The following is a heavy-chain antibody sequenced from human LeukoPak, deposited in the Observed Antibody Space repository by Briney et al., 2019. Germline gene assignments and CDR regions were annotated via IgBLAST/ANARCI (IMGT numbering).Heavy chain of an antibody. Sequence: SETLSLTCSVSGASTTNSRYYWSWIRQPPGKGLEWIGYTSYSGNTDYNPSLKSRVTILVDTSKNQFSLKLTSVTAADTAVYYCARCPKGVYYYYMDVWGKGTTVTVSS. V-gene: IGHV4-61*01. CDR2: TSYSGNT. CDR1: GASTTNSRYY. J-gene: IGHJ6*03. CDR3: ARCPKGVYYYYMDV.